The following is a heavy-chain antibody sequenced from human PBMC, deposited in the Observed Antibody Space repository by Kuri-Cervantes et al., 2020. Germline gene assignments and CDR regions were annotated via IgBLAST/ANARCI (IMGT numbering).Heavy chain of an antibody. CDR1: GFTFSSYA. V-gene: IGHV3-30-3*01. D-gene: IGHD5-24*01. J-gene: IGHJ4*02. Sequence: GGSLRLSCAASGFTFSSYAMHWVRQAPGKGLEGVAVISYDGSNKYYADSVKGRFTISRDNSKNTLYLQMNSLRAEDTAVYYCAKDRRDGYNSLLYYFDYWGQGTLVTVSS. CDR2: ISYDGSNK. CDR3: AKDRRDGYNSLLYYFDY.